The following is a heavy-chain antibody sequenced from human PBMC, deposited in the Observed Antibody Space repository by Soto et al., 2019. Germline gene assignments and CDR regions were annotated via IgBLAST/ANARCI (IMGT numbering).Heavy chain of an antibody. CDR2: ISAHNGNT. CDR3: ARGRYGDY. D-gene: IGHD1-1*01. CDR1: GYTFTSYG. Sequence: QVHLVQSGPEVKKPGASVRVSSKASGYTFTSYGITWARQAPGQGLEWMGWISAHNGNTDYAQKLQGRVIVTRDTSTSTAYMELRSLRSDDTAVYYCARGRYGDYWGQGALVTVSS. J-gene: IGHJ4*02. V-gene: IGHV1-18*01.